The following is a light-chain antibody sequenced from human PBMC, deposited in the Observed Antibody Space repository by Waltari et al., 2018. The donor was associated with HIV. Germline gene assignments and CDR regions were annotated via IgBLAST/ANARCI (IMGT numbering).Light chain of an antibody. CDR1: QRVRSY. J-gene: IGKJ5*01. V-gene: IGKV3-11*01. CDR3: QQRSNWLPIT. CDR2: DAS. Sequence: EIVLTQSPATLSLSPGERATLPCRASQRVRSYLAWYQQKPGQAPRLLIYDASNRATGIPARFSGSGSGTDFTLTISSLEPEDFAVYYCQQRSNWLPITFGQGTRLEIK.